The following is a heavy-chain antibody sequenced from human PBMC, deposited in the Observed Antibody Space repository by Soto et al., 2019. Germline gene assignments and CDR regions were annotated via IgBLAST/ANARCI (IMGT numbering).Heavy chain of an antibody. CDR2: IYYSGST. CDR3: ARVPDY. Sequence: PSENLFLTCTVSGWSLNSYYWSWIRQPPGKGLEWIGYIYYSGSTYYNPSLKSRVTISIDRSKNQFSLKLSSVTAADTAVYYCARVPDYWGQGILVTVSS. CDR1: GWSLNSYY. J-gene: IGHJ4*02. D-gene: IGHD2-2*01. V-gene: IGHV4-59*12.